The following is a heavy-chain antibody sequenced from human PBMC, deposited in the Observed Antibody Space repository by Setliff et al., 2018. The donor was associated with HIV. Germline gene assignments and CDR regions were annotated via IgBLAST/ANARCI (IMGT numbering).Heavy chain of an antibody. CDR1: GFTFNNAW. D-gene: IGHD2-2*01. V-gene: IGHV3-74*01. CDR2: INNDTTTT. J-gene: IGHJ4*02. Sequence: PGGSLRLSCAASGFTFNNAWMSWVRQAPGQGLVWVSGINNDTTTTTYADSVKGRFSISRDNAKNSLYLQMNSLRAEDTAVYYCAKSLLPFGIVVVPAASDYWGQGTLVTVS. CDR3: AKSLLPFGIVVVPAASDY.